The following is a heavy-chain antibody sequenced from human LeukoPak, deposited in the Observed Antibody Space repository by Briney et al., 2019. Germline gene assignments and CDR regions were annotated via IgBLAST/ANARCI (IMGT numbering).Heavy chain of an antibody. Sequence: ASVKVSCKASGYTFTSYYMHWVRQAPGQGLEWMGIINPSGGSTSYAQEFQGRVTMTRDTSTSTVYMELSSLRSEDTAVYYCARGRRELLGSIWFDPWGQGTLVTVSS. D-gene: IGHD1-26*01. V-gene: IGHV1-46*01. CDR1: GYTFTSYY. CDR2: INPSGGST. J-gene: IGHJ5*02. CDR3: ARGRRELLGSIWFDP.